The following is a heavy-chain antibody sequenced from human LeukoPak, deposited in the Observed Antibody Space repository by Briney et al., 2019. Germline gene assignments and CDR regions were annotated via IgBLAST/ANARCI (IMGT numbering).Heavy chain of an antibody. V-gene: IGHV4-59*01. CDR2: IYYSGST. D-gene: IGHD3-10*01. CDR3: ARGVGYGSGYFDY. J-gene: IGHJ4*02. Sequence: SETLSLTCTVSGGSISSYYWSWIRQPPGKGLEWIGYIYYSGSTNYNPSLKSRVTISVDTSKNQFSLKLSSVTAADTAVYYCARGVGYGSGYFDYWGQGTLVIVSS. CDR1: GGSISSYY.